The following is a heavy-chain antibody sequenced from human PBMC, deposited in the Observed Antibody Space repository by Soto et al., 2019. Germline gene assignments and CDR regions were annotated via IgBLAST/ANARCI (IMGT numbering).Heavy chain of an antibody. CDR1: GFTFSSYW. J-gene: IGHJ6*03. CDR3: ARDQRVSKYYYYYMDV. V-gene: IGHV3-74*01. D-gene: IGHD3-3*01. CDR2: INSDGSST. Sequence: PGGSLRLSCAASGFTFSSYWMHWVRQAPGKGLVWVSRINSDGSSTSYADSVKGRFTISRDNAKNTLYLQMNSLRAEDTAVYYCARDQRVSKYYYYYMDVWGKGTTVTVSS.